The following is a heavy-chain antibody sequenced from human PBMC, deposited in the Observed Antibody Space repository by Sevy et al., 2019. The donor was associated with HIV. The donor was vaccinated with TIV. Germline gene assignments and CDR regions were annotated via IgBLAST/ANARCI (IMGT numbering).Heavy chain of an antibody. CDR2: ISYDGSNK. Sequence: GGSLRLSCAASGFTFSSYAMHWVRQAPGKGLEWVACISYDGSNKYYADSVKGRFTISRDNSKNTLYLQMNSLRAEDKAVYYCARDVRRGEAFDIWGQGTMVTVSS. J-gene: IGHJ3*02. D-gene: IGHD3-10*01. CDR1: GFTFSSYA. CDR3: ARDVRRGEAFDI. V-gene: IGHV3-30-3*01.